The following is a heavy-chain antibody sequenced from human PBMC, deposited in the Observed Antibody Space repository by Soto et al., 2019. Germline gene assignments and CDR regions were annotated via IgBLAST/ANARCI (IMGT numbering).Heavy chain of an antibody. CDR1: GFTFSSYW. CDR2: IKQDGSEK. J-gene: IGHJ4*02. V-gene: IGHV3-7*01. Sequence: EVQLVESGGGLVQPGGSLRLSCAASGFTFSSYWMSWVRQAPGKGLEWVANIKQDGSEKYYVDSVKGRFTISRDNAKNSLYLQMNSLRAEVTAVYYCARTRGYSSGWYRFDYWGQGTLVTVSS. D-gene: IGHD6-19*01. CDR3: ARTRGYSSGWYRFDY.